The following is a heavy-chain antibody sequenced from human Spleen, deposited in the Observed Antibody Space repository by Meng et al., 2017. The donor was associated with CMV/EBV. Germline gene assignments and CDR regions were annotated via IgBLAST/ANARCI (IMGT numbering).Heavy chain of an antibody. CDR2: ISTYNGNT. J-gene: IGHJ5*02. D-gene: IGHD4-17*01. V-gene: IGHV1-18*01. CDR1: GYTFTDYG. CDR3: ARGPTPPYGDPHPLDWFDP. Sequence: ASVKVSCKASGYTFTDYGISWVRQAPGQGLQWMGWISTYNGNTNYAQKFQGRVTMTRDTSISTAYMELSRLRSDDTAVYYCARGPTPPYGDPHPLDWFDPWGQGTLVTVSS.